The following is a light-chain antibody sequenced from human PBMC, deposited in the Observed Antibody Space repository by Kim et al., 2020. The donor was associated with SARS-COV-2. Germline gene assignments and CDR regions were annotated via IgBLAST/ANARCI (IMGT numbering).Light chain of an antibody. J-gene: IGKJ2*03. CDR2: GAS. V-gene: IGKV3-20*01. Sequence: PGERATLSCRASHTVTSNYLSWYQQKPGQPPRLLIYGASTRATGTPDRFTGTGSGTDFTLTIRRLEPEDFAVYYCQQFGGSPMYSFGQGTK. CDR1: HTVTSNY. CDR3: QQFGGSPMYS.